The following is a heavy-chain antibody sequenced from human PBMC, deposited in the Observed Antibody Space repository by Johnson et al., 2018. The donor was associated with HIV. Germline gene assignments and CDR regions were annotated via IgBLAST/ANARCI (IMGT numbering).Heavy chain of an antibody. D-gene: IGHD3-10*01. CDR2: ISGSGGST. Sequence: QVQLVESGGGVVQPGRSLRLSCAASGFTFSSYAMHWVRQAPGKGLEWVSAISGSGGSTYYADSVKGRFTLSRDNSKNTLDLQMNSLTIEDTAVFYCAKTRMGGILDAFDLWGQGTMVIVS. V-gene: IGHV3-NL1*01. CDR1: GFTFSSYA. CDR3: AKTRMGGILDAFDL. J-gene: IGHJ3*01.